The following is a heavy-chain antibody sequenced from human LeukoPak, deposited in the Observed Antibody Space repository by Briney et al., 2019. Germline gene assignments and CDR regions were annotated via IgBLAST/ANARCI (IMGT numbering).Heavy chain of an antibody. CDR1: GGTFSSYA. CDR2: INPNSGGT. D-gene: IGHD5-18*01. V-gene: IGHV1-2*06. J-gene: IGHJ4*02. Sequence: ASVKVSCKASGGTFSSYAISWVRQAPGQGLEWMGRINPNSGGTNYAQKFQGRVTMTRDTSISTAYMELSRLRSDDTAVYYCARDGYSYGKFDYWGQGTLVTVSS. CDR3: ARDGYSYGKFDY.